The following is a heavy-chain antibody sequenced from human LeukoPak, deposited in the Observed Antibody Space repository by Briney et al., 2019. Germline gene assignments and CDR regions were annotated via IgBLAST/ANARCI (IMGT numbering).Heavy chain of an antibody. Sequence: ASVKVSCKASGYTFTSYGISWVRQAPGQGLEWMGWISAYNGNTNYAQKLQGRVTMTTDTSTSTAYMELSSLKSEDTAVYYCARASSGRYYFDYWGQGALVTVSS. CDR3: ARASSGRYYFDY. CDR2: ISAYNGNT. V-gene: IGHV1-18*01. J-gene: IGHJ4*02. CDR1: GYTFTSYG. D-gene: IGHD2-15*01.